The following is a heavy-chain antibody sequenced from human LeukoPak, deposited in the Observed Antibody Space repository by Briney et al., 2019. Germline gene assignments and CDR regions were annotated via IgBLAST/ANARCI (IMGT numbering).Heavy chain of an antibody. D-gene: IGHD3-10*01. V-gene: IGHV3-23*01. CDR1: RFTFSSYG. J-gene: IGHJ6*02. Sequence: GGSLRLSCAASRFTFSSYGMTWVRQAPGKGLEWVSTISDTGGGTFYADSVKGRFTISRDNSQNTLFLQMNRLRADDTAIYYCAKEMLRGYYYYGMDVWGQGTTVTVSS. CDR3: AKEMLRGYYYYGMDV. CDR2: ISDTGGGT.